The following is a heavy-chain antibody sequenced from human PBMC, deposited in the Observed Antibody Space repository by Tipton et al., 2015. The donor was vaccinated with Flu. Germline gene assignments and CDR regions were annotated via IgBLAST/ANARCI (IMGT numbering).Heavy chain of an antibody. CDR2: IFYSGST. J-gene: IGHJ3*02. V-gene: IGHV4-59*08. CDR3: ATDYAKTDAFDI. D-gene: IGHD4-17*01. Sequence: TLSLTCTVSGGSISSYYWGWIRQPPGKGLEWIGYIFYSGSTNYNPSLKSRVTISVDTSTNQFFLKVNSVTAEDTAVYYCATDYAKTDAFDIWGQGTMVTVSS. CDR1: GGSISSYY.